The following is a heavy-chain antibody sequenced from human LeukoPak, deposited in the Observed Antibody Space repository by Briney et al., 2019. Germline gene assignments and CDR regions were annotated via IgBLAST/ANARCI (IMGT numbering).Heavy chain of an antibody. CDR3: ATLAPGTWLASMDV. Sequence: SETLSLTCTVSGGSISSYYWSWIRQPPGKGLEWIGYIYYSGSTNYNPSLKSRVTISVDTSKNQFSLKLSSVTAADTAVYYCATLAPGTWLASMDVWGKGTTVTVSS. CDR1: GGSISSYY. CDR2: IYYSGST. V-gene: IGHV4-59*01. D-gene: IGHD6-19*01. J-gene: IGHJ6*03.